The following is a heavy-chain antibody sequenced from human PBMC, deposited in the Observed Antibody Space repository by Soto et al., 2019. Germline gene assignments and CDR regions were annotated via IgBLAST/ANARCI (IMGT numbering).Heavy chain of an antibody. Sequence: PGGSLRLSCAASGFTFSSYAMSWVRQAPGKGLEWVSAISGSGGSTYYADSVKGRFTISRDNSKNTLYLQMNSLRAEDTAVYYCAKGLNYDFWSGPDYWGQGTLVTVSS. D-gene: IGHD3-3*01. CDR3: AKGLNYDFWSGPDY. CDR2: ISGSGGST. CDR1: GFTFSSYA. V-gene: IGHV3-23*01. J-gene: IGHJ4*02.